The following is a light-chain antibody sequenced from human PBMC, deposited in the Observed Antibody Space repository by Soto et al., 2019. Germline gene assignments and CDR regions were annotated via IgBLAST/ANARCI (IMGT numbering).Light chain of an antibody. CDR2: GAS. Sequence: EIVMTQSPATLSVSPGQRATLSCRASQSVSSNLAWYQQKPGQAPRLLIYGASTRPTGIPARFSGSGSGTEFTLTISSLQSEDFAVYYCQQYNNWPPYTFGQGPKLEIK. J-gene: IGKJ2*01. V-gene: IGKV3-15*01. CDR1: QSVSSN. CDR3: QQYNNWPPYT.